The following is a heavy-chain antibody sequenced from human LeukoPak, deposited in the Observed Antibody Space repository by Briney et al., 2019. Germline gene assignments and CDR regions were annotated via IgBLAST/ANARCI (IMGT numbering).Heavy chain of an antibody. CDR3: VRDNGGEHL. Sequence: GGSLRLSCAASGFTFSTYTMYWVRHPPGKRLEWVSIIGNNGGGIHYADSVKGRFTISRDSAKNTLYLQMNSLRDDDTAVYYCVRDNGGEHLWGQGTLVTVSS. J-gene: IGHJ4*02. V-gene: IGHV3-23*01. CDR1: GFTFSTYT. CDR2: IGNNGGGI. D-gene: IGHD3-16*01.